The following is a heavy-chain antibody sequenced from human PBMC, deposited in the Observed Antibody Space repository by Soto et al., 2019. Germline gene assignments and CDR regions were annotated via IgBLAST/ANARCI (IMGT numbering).Heavy chain of an antibody. D-gene: IGHD3-16*02. J-gene: IGHJ4*02. Sequence: SVKVSCKASGGTFSSYAISWVRQAPGQVLEWMGGIIPIFGTANYAQKFQGRVTITADESTSTAYMELSSLRSEDTAVYYCASGGYDYVWGSYRYTFDYWGQGTLVTVSS. V-gene: IGHV1-69*01. CDR2: IIPIFGTA. CDR1: GGTFSSYA. CDR3: ASGGYDYVWGSYRYTFDY.